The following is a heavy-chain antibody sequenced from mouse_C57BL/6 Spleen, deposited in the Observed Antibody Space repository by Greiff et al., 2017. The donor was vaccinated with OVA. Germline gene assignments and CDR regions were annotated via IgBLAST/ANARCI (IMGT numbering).Heavy chain of an antibody. Sequence: VQLQQSVAELVRPGASVKLSCTASGFNITNTYMHWVKQRPEQGLEWIGRIDPANGNTKYAPNFQGKATITADTSSNPAYMQLSSLTSEDTAIYYCAREWGNFLYAMDYWGQGTSVTVSS. CDR2: IDPANGNT. J-gene: IGHJ4*01. CDR3: AREWGNFLYAMDY. D-gene: IGHD2-1*01. V-gene: IGHV14-3*01. CDR1: GFNITNTY.